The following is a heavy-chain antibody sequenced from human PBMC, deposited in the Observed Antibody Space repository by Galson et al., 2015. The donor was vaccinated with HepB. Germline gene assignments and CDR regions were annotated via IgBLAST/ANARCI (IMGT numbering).Heavy chain of an antibody. CDR3: ARDPAAPRYYYYGMDV. J-gene: IGHJ6*02. CDR2: ISSSSSYI. D-gene: IGHD2-2*01. Sequence: SLRLSCAASGFTFSSYSMNWVRQAPGKGLEWVSSISSSSSYIYYADSVKGRFTISRDNAKNSLYLQMNSLRAEDTAVYYCARDPAAPRYYYYGMDVWGQGTTVTVSS. CDR1: GFTFSSYS. V-gene: IGHV3-21*01.